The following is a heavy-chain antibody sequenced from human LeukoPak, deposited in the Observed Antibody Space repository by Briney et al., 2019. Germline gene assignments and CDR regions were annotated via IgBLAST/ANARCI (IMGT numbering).Heavy chain of an antibody. Sequence: SGTLSLTCTVSGGSISGYYWSWIRQPPRKGLEWIGNIYYGGSTNYNPSLKSRVTISVDTSKKQFSLKLSSVTAADTAVYFCARDGRGTSSSWSFDYWGQGTLITVSS. CDR1: GGSISGYY. D-gene: IGHD6-13*01. J-gene: IGHJ4*02. CDR2: IYYGGST. CDR3: ARDGRGTSSSWSFDY. V-gene: IGHV4-59*01.